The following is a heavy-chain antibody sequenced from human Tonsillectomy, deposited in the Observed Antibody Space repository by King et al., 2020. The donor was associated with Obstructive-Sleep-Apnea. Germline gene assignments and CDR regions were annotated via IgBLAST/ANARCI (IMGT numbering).Heavy chain of an antibody. J-gene: IGHJ5*02. CDR2: IYPGDSHT. D-gene: IGHD3-10*01. Sequence: QLVQSGAEVKKPGESLRISCQGSGYSFPNYWIGWVRQMPGKGLEWMGIIYPGDSHTIYRPSFQGQVIISADKSISTAYLQWSGLKASDTAMYYCAGHSGKRTWGQGTLVTVSS. V-gene: IGHV5-51*01. CDR1: GYSFPNYW. CDR3: AGHSGKRT.